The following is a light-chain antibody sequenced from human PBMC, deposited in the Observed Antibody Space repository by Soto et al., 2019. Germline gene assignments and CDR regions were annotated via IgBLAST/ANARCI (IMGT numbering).Light chain of an antibody. J-gene: IGKJ1*01. Sequence: DIVVTQSPLSLPVTPGEPASISCRSSQSLLHAYGNNYLDWYLQKPGQSPQLLISLGSNRASGVPDRFSGSGSGTDFPLKISRVEAEDVGVYYCMQALQTPRTFGQGTKVEIK. V-gene: IGKV2-28*01. CDR1: QSLLHAYGNNY. CDR2: LGS. CDR3: MQALQTPRT.